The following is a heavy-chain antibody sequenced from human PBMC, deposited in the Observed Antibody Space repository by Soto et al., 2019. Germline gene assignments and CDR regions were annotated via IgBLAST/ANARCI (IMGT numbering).Heavy chain of an antibody. CDR2: IYYSGST. J-gene: IGHJ6*02. Sequence: SETLSLTCTVSGGSISSGDYYWSWIRQPPGKGLEWIGYIYYSGSTYYNPSLKSRVTISVDTSKNQFSLKLSSVTAADTAVYYCARDAMTTVIPYYYYYGMDVWGQGTTVTVSS. CDR1: GGSISSGDYY. D-gene: IGHD4-17*01. V-gene: IGHV4-30-4*02. CDR3: ARDAMTTVIPYYYYYGMDV.